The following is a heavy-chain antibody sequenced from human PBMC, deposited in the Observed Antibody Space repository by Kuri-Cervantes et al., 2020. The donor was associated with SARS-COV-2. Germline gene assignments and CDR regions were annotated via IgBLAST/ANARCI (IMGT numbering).Heavy chain of an antibody. CDR1: GGSFSGYY. J-gene: IGHJ5*02. CDR2: INHSGST. D-gene: IGHD2-2*01. CDR3: ARELVVPAANWFDP. V-gene: IGHV4-34*01. Sequence: SETLSLTCAVYGGSFSGYYWSRIRQPPGKGLEWIGEINHSGSTNYNPSINSRVSISVDTSKNHFSLKLSSLTAADTAVYYCARELVVPAANWFDPWGQGTLVTVSS.